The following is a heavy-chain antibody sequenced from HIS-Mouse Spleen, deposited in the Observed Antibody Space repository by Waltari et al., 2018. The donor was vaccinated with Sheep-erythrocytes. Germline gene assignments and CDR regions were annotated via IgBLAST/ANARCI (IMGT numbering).Heavy chain of an antibody. CDR1: GGTFSSYA. CDR3: AQTGATTPHFDY. J-gene: IGHJ4*02. CDR2: ISPILGIA. V-gene: IGHV1-69*04. Sequence: QVQLVQSGAEVKKPGSSVKVSCKASGGTFSSYAISWVRQAPGQGIEWMGRISPILGIANYAQKFQGRVTITADKSTSTAYMELSSLRSEDTAVYYCAQTGATTPHFDYWGQGTLVTVSS. D-gene: IGHD1-26*01.